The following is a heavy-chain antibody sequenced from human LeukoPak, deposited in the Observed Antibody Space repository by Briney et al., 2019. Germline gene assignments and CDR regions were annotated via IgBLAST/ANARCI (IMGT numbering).Heavy chain of an antibody. J-gene: IGHJ3*02. CDR3: ARVGGVYYDAI. Sequence: VASVKVSCKASGGTFSRYALSWVRQAPGQGLEWMGWISAYNGNTNYAQKLQGRVTMTTDTSTSTAYKELRSLRSDDTAVYYCARVGGVYYDAIWGQGTMVTVSS. D-gene: IGHD3-22*01. CDR1: GGTFSRYA. V-gene: IGHV1-18*01. CDR2: ISAYNGNT.